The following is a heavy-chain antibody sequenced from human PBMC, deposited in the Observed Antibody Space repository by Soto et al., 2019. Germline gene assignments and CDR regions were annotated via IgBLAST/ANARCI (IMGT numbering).Heavy chain of an antibody. J-gene: IGHJ4*02. V-gene: IGHV4-31*03. CDR3: ATNHDDISGRTRLLFNS. CDR1: GGSIGSGGYY. CDR2: IHYSVNT. Sequence: QVQLQESGPGLVKPSQTLSLTCTVSGGSIGSGGYYWDWIRQHPGKGPEWIGYIHYSVNTYYNPSLKSRLTISLDTFKIQFSLHLGSVTAAYTGVYYCATNHDDISGRTRLLFNSCGQGTLVTVSS. D-gene: IGHD3-22*01.